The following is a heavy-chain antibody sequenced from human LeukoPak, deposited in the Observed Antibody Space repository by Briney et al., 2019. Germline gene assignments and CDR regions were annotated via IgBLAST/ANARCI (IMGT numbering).Heavy chain of an antibody. CDR3: VRVPGPNWFDP. Sequence: SETLSLTCTVSGGSISSYYWSWIRQPPGKGLEWIGYIYYSGSTNYNPSLKSRVTISVDTSKNQFSLKLSSVIAADTAVYFCVRVPGPNWFDPWGLGTLVTVSS. J-gene: IGHJ5*02. V-gene: IGHV4-59*08. D-gene: IGHD1-14*01. CDR1: GGSISSYY. CDR2: IYYSGST.